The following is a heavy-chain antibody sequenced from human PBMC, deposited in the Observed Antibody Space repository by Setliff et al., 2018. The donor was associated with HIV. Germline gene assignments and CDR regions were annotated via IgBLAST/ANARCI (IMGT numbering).Heavy chain of an antibody. D-gene: IGHD3-10*01. J-gene: IGHJ6*03. Sequence: GGSLRLSCAASGFIFDGYAMHWVRQVPGKGLEWVALISWDGATTNYADSVKGRFTISRDSSKNSPYLQMNSLRTEDTALYYCAREGGSERMPFFYYYMDVWGKGTTVTVSS. V-gene: IGHV3-43*01. CDR1: GFIFDGYA. CDR2: ISWDGATT. CDR3: AREGGSERMPFFYYYMDV.